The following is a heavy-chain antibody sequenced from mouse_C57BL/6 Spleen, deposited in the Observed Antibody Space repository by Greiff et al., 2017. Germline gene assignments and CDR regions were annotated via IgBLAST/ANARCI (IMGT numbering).Heavy chain of an antibody. CDR2: ISYDGSN. J-gene: IGHJ1*03. CDR1: GYSITSGYY. V-gene: IGHV3-6*01. Sequence: DVKLQESGPGLVKPSQSLSLTCSVTGYSITSGYYWNWIRQFPGNKLEWMGYISYDGSNNYNPSLKNRISITRDTSKNQFFLKLNSVTTEGTATDYCAREETYFDVWGTGTTVTVSS. CDR3: AREETYFDV.